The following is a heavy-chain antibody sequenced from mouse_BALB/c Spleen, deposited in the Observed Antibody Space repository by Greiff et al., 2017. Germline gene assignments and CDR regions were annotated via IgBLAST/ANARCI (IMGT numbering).Heavy chain of an antibody. D-gene: IGHD2-2*01. CDR3: ARSGDYGYVYYAMDY. CDR1: GFTFSSFG. Sequence: EVKLVESGGGLVQPGGSRKLSCAASGFTFSSFGMHWVRQAPEKGLEWVAYISSGSSTIYYADTVKGRFTISRDNPKKTLFLQMTSLRSEDTAMYYCARSGDYGYVYYAMDYWGQGTSVTVSS. CDR2: ISSGSSTI. V-gene: IGHV5-17*02. J-gene: IGHJ4*01.